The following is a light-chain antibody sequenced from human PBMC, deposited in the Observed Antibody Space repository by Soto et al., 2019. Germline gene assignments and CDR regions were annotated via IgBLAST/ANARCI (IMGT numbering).Light chain of an antibody. CDR1: QSVSSW. V-gene: IGKV1-5*03. Sequence: DIQMTQSPSTLSASIGDRVTITCRASQSVSSWLAWYQQKPGKAPKLLIYKASSLESAVPSRFSGSGSGTEFTLTISSLQPDDFATYYCQKYNSYPYTFGQGTKLEIK. CDR3: QKYNSYPYT. CDR2: KAS. J-gene: IGKJ2*01.